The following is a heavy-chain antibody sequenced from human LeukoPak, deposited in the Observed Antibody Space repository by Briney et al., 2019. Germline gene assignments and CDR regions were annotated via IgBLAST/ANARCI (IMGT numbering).Heavy chain of an antibody. J-gene: IGHJ2*01. Sequence: GASVKVSCKASGYTFIGHYIHWVRQAPGQGLEWMGWINPNSGATKFARNFLGRVTMTRDTSINTAYMELSRLRSNDTALYYCARGQFTGTFYDWYFDLWGRGTLVTVSS. CDR2: INPNSGAT. D-gene: IGHD2/OR15-2a*01. V-gene: IGHV1-2*02. CDR1: GYTFIGHY. CDR3: ARGQFTGTFYDWYFDL.